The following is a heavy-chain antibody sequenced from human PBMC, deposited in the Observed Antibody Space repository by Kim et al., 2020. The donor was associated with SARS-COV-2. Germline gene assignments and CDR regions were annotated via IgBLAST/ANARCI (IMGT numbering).Heavy chain of an antibody. Sequence: GGSLRLSCAASGFTFDDYAMHWVRQAPGKGLEWVSGISWNSGSIGYADSVKGRFTISRDNAKNSLYLQMNSLRAEDTALYYCAKEHGYSSTIDYWGQGTLVTVSS. CDR2: ISWNSGSI. V-gene: IGHV3-9*01. D-gene: IGHD6-13*01. J-gene: IGHJ4*02. CDR3: AKEHGYSSTIDY. CDR1: GFTFDDYA.